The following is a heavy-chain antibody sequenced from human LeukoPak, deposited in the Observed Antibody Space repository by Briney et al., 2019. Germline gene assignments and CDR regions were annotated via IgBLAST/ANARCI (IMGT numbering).Heavy chain of an antibody. D-gene: IGHD3-9*01. CDR3: ARSARIYDILTGYLAKYYFDY. CDR1: GFTFSSYW. V-gene: IGHV3-7*01. J-gene: IGHJ4*02. CDR2: IKQDGSEK. Sequence: GGSLRLSCAASGFTFSSYWMSWVRQAPGKGLGWVANIKQDGSEKYYVDSVKGRFTISRDNAKNSLYLQMNSLRAEDTAVYYCARSARIYDILTGYLAKYYFDYWGQGTLVTVSS.